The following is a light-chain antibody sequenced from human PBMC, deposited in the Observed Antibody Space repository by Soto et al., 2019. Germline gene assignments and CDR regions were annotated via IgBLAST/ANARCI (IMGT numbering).Light chain of an antibody. Sequence: EIVLTQSPGTLSLSPGERATLSCRASQSVSSSFLAWYQQKPGQAPRLLIYGASNRATGTPARFSGSGSGTDFTLTISSLEAEDFGIYYCQQRNTWPITFGQGTRLEI. J-gene: IGKJ5*01. V-gene: IGKV3D-20*02. CDR2: GAS. CDR1: QSVSSSF. CDR3: QQRNTWPIT.